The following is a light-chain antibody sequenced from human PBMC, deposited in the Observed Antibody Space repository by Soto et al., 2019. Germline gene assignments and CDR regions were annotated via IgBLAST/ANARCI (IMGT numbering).Light chain of an antibody. CDR2: DTS. V-gene: IGKV3-15*01. J-gene: IGKJ4*01. CDR3: QPYNNWPLT. CDR1: QSVSSN. Sequence: EIVVTHSPGTLSLSPREIATLSCRASQSVSSNLAWYQQKHGQAPRLLIYDTSTRATGVPTRFSGSRSGAEFTLTINSLQSEDFAVYYCQPYNNWPLTFGGGTKVDIK.